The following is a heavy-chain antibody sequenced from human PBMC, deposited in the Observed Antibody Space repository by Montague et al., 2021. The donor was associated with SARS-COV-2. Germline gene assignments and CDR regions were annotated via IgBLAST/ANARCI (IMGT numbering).Heavy chain of an antibody. CDR2: IYSSGNT. D-gene: IGHD3-9*01. CDR1: GGSISSYY. V-gene: IGHV4-59*08. J-gene: IGHJ4*02. Sequence: SETLSLTCTVSGGSISSYYWSWIRKPPGKGLEWIGYIYSSGNTNYNPSLKSRVTISVDTSKNQFSLKLSSVTAADTAVYYCARHALGYFDWLNEGYFDYWGQGTLVTVSS. CDR3: ARHALGYFDWLNEGYFDY.